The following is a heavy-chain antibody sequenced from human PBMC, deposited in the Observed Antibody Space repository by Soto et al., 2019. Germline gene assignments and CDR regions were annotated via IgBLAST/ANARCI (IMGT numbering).Heavy chain of an antibody. CDR1: GYTFTDYY. CDR3: ATDPTGTTDYYSYGMDV. CDR2: VDPEDGET. Sequence: EVQLVQSGAEVKKPGATVRISCKVSGYTFTDYYMHWVQQAPGKGLEWMGLVDPEDGETIYAEKFQGRVTITADTSTDTAYMELSSLRSEETAVYYCATDPTGTTDYYSYGMDVWGQETTVTVSS. J-gene: IGHJ6*02. V-gene: IGHV1-69-2*01. D-gene: IGHD1-7*01.